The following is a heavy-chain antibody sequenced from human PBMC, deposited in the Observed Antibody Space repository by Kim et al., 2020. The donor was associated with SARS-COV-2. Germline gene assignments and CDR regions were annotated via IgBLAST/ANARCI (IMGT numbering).Heavy chain of an antibody. D-gene: IGHD6-13*01. CDR2: IYYSGST. V-gene: IGHV4-31*03. CDR1: GGSISSGGYY. J-gene: IGHJ5*02. Sequence: SETLSLTCTVSGGSISSGGYYWSWIRQHPGKGLEWIGYIYYSGSTYYNPSLKSRVTISVDTSKNQFSLKLSSVTAADTAVYYCARCIAAAGTVGWFDPWGQGTLVTVSS. CDR3: ARCIAAAGTVGWFDP.